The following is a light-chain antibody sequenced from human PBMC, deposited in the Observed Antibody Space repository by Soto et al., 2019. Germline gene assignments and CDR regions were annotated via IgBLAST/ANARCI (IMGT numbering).Light chain of an antibody. J-gene: IGLJ1*01. V-gene: IGLV1-40*01. CDR1: SSNIGAGYD. Sequence: HSALTQPPSVSGAPGQRVTISCTGSSSNIGAGYDVHWYQQLPGTAPKLLIYGNSNRPSGVPDRFSGSKSGTSASLAITGLQAEDEADYYCQSYDSSLSGSYVFGTGTKVTV. CDR2: GNS. CDR3: QSYDSSLSGSYV.